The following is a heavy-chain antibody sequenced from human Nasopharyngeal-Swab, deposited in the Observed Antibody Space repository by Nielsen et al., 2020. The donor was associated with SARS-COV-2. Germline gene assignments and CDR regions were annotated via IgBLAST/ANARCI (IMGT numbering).Heavy chain of an antibody. CDR2: IKQDGSEK. CDR3: ALEGSGSYYNYYFDY. D-gene: IGHD3-10*01. V-gene: IGHV3-7*01. J-gene: IGHJ4*02. Sequence: WIRQPPGKGLEWVANIKQDGSEKYYVDSVKGRFTISRDNAKNSLYLQMNSLRAEDTAVYYCALEGSGSYYNYYFDYWGQGTLVTVSS.